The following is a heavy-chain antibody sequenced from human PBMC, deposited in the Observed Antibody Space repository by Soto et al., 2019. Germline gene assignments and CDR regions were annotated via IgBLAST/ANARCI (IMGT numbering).Heavy chain of an antibody. CDR2: IYYSGST. CDR1: GDSISSSGFY. V-gene: IGHV4-39*01. Sequence: PSETLSLTCAVSGDSISSSGFYWGWIRQPPGKGLEWIGSIYYSGSTYYNPSLKSRVTISVDTSKSQFSLKMRSVTAADTAVYYCARRLQWLAGYFDDWGHGTLVTVSS. J-gene: IGHJ4*01. CDR3: ARRLQWLAGYFDD. D-gene: IGHD6-19*01.